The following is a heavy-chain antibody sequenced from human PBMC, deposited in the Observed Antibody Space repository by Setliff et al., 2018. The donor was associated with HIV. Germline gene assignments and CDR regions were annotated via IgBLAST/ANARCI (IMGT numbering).Heavy chain of an antibody. D-gene: IGHD3-22*01. Sequence: SETLSLTCTVSGGSISSGSYYWSWIRQPAGKGLEWIGHIYTSGSTNYNPSLKSRLTISVDTSKNQFSLKLISVTAADTAVYYCARLPYKTMIHHPPDYWGQGTLVTVSS. CDR2: IYTSGST. J-gene: IGHJ4*02. CDR3: ARLPYKTMIHHPPDY. V-gene: IGHV4-61*09. CDR1: GGSISSGSYY.